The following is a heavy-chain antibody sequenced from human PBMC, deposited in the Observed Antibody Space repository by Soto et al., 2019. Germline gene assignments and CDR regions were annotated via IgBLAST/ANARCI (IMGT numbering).Heavy chain of an antibody. V-gene: IGHV3-23*01. D-gene: IGHD3-10*01. J-gene: IGHJ4*02. CDR2: ISGSGGST. CDR3: AKDLGDYYGSGSSVGY. CDR1: GFTFSIYA. Sequence: EVQLLESGGGLVQPGGSLRLSCAASGFTFSIYAMSWVRQAPGKGLEWVSAISGSGGSTYYADSVKGRFTISRDNSKNTLFLQMNSLRAEDTAVYYCAKDLGDYYGSGSSVGYWGQGTLVTVSS.